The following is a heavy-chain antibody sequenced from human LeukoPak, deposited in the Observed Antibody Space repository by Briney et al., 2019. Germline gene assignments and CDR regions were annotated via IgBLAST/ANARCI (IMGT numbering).Heavy chain of an antibody. CDR2: INWNGGST. V-gene: IGHV3-20*04. CDR1: GFTFDDYG. J-gene: IGHJ3*02. Sequence: GGSLKLSCAASGFTFDDYGMSWVRQAPGKGLEWVSGINWNGGSTGYADSVKGRFTISRDNAKNSLYLQMNSLRAEDTALYYCARDTRIVGARAFDIWGQGTVVTVSS. D-gene: IGHD1-26*01. CDR3: ARDTRIVGARAFDI.